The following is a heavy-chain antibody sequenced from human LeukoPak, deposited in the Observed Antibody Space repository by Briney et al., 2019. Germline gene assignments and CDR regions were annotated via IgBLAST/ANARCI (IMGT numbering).Heavy chain of an antibody. CDR3: AKDGAFRHPSATDAFDI. CDR1: AFTFSSYA. V-gene: IGHV3-23*01. Sequence: GGSLRLSCAASAFTFSSYAMSWVRQAPGKGLEWVSAISGSGGSTYYADSVKGRFTISRDNSKNTLYLQMNSLRAEDTAVYYCAKDGAFRHPSATDAFDIWGQGTMVTVSS. D-gene: IGHD4/OR15-4a*01. J-gene: IGHJ3*02. CDR2: ISGSGGST.